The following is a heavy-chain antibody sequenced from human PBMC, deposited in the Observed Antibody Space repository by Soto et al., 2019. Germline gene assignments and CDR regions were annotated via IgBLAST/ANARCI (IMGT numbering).Heavy chain of an antibody. D-gene: IGHD4-4*01. J-gene: IGHJ4*02. V-gene: IGHV4-31*03. Sequence: PSETLSLTCTVSGGSISSGGYYWSWIRQHPGKGLEWIGYIYYSGSTYYNPSLKSRVTISVDTSKNQFSLKLSSVTAADTAVYYCAREQETVTHKHFDYWGQGTLVTVSS. CDR2: IYYSGST. CDR3: AREQETVTHKHFDY. CDR1: GGSISSGGYY.